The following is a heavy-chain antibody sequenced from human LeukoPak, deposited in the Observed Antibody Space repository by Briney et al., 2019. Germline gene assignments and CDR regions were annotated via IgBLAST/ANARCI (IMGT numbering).Heavy chain of an antibody. Sequence: PGGALRLSCVASGFTFTNYWMNWVRQAPGKGPEWVANIKQDGSEEYYADSVKGRFTISRDNGKNSLNLQINSLRAEDTAVYYCARWAGVTDFWGQGTLVTVSS. CDR1: GFTFTNYW. CDR2: IKQDGSEE. V-gene: IGHV3-7*01. D-gene: IGHD5-18*01. CDR3: ARWAGVTDF. J-gene: IGHJ4*02.